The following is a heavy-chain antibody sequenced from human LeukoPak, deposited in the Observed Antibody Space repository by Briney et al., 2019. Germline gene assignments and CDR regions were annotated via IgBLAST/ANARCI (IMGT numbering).Heavy chain of an antibody. CDR2: ISSSSSYI. V-gene: IGHV3-21*01. Sequence: GGSLRLSCAASGFTFSSYSMNWVRQAPGKGLEWVSSISSSSSYIYYADPVKGRFTISRDNAKNSLYLQMNSLRAEDTAVYYCARVPGSGSASFDYWGQGTLVTVSS. CDR3: ARVPGSGSASFDY. D-gene: IGHD3-10*01. CDR1: GFTFSSYS. J-gene: IGHJ4*02.